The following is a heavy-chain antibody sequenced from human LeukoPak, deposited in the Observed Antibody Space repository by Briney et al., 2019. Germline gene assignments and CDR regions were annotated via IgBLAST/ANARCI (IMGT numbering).Heavy chain of an antibody. Sequence: PGGSLRLSCAASGFTFSTYAIHWVRQAPGKGLVWVAVISYDGSNKYYADSVKGRFTISRDNSKNTLYLQMNSLRAEDTAVYYCARDSRYSSSWYYYYYYGMDVWGKGTTVTVSS. CDR3: ARDSRYSSSWYYYYYYGMDV. CDR1: GFTFSTYA. D-gene: IGHD6-13*01. J-gene: IGHJ6*04. V-gene: IGHV3-30*04. CDR2: ISYDGSNK.